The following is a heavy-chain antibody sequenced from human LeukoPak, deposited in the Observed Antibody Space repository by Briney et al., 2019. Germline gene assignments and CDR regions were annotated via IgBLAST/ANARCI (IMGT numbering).Heavy chain of an antibody. J-gene: IGHJ3*02. CDR1: GGSVSSGSYY. Sequence: SETLSLTCTVSGGSVSSGSYYWSWIRQPPGKGLEWIGYIYYSGSTNYNPSLKSRVTISVDTSKNQFSLKLSSVTAADTAVYYCAGYGSGSYWGAFDIWGQGTMVTVSS. D-gene: IGHD3-10*01. CDR2: IYYSGST. CDR3: AGYGSGSYWGAFDI. V-gene: IGHV4-61*01.